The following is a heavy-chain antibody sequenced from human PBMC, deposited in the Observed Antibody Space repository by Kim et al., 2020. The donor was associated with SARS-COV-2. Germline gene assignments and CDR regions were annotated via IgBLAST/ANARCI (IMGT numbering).Heavy chain of an antibody. CDR2: ISYTGTA. CDR1: GGSISSTNSW. V-gene: IGHV4-31*03. CDR3: AKDHTSGSWYGLDY. D-gene: IGHD6-13*01. J-gene: IGHJ4*02. Sequence: PSETLSLTCTVSGGSISSTNSWWSWIRQHPGKGLEWIGYISYTGTAYYNPSLKSRLIMSVDTSNNQFSLKLNSVTAADTAMYYCAKDHTSGSWYGLDYWGQGILVTVSS.